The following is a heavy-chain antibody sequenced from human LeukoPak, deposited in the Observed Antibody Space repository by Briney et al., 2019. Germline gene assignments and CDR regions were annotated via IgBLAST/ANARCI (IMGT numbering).Heavy chain of an antibody. CDR1: GFTFSIYV. CDR2: ISGRGDTT. D-gene: IGHD3-10*01. Sequence: PGGSLRLSCAASGFTFSIYVMSWVRQAPGKGLEWVSGISGRGDTTYYTDSVKGRFTISRDNSKNTLYLQMNSLRAEDTAVYYCARDRRSGSYYNVFDYWGQGTLVTVSS. J-gene: IGHJ4*02. V-gene: IGHV3-23*01. CDR3: ARDRRSGSYYNVFDY.